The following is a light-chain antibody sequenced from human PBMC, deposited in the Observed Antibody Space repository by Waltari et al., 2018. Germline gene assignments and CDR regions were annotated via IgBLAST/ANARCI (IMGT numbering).Light chain of an antibody. CDR2: DVS. Sequence: QSALPQPASVSGSLGQSITMSCTGTSSDIGIYNYVSWYQQHPGKAPKLLIYDVSNRPSGVSNRFSGSKSGNTASLTISGLQSEDEADYYCTSFSSDSTPLVFGTGTRVTV. CDR3: TSFSSDSTPLV. J-gene: IGLJ1*01. V-gene: IGLV2-14*03. CDR1: SSDIGIYNY.